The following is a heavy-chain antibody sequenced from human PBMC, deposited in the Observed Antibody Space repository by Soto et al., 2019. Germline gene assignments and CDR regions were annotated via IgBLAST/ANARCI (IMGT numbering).Heavy chain of an antibody. CDR1: GGSISSGGYY. D-gene: IGHD2-21*02. CDR3: ARARHIVVVTAILSYFDY. CDR2: IYYSGST. V-gene: IGHV4-31*03. J-gene: IGHJ4*02. Sequence: QVQLQESGPGLVKPSQTLSLTCTVSGGSISSGGYYWSWIRQHPGKGLEWIGYIYYSGSTYYNPSLKSRVTISVDTSKNQFSLKLSSVTAADTAVYYCARARHIVVVTAILSYFDYWGQGTLVTVSS.